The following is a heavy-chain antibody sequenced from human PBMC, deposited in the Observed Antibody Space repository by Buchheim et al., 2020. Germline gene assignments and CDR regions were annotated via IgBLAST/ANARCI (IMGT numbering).Heavy chain of an antibody. D-gene: IGHD2-2*01. J-gene: IGHJ6*02. Sequence: EVQLVESGGGLVQPGGSLRLSCAASGFTFSDHYMDWVRQAPGKGLEWVGRIRNKANTYTTEYAASVKGRFTISRDDSKNSLYLQMNSLKTEDTAVYYCARAGGSSTSSYYYGMDVWGQGTT. CDR3: ARAGGSSTSSYYYGMDV. CDR2: IRNKANTYTT. V-gene: IGHV3-72*01. CDR1: GFTFSDHY.